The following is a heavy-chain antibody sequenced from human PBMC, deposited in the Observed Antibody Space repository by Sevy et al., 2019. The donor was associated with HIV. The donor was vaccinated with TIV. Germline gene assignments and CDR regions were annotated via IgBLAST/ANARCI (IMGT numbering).Heavy chain of an antibody. D-gene: IGHD6-19*01. V-gene: IGHV1-8*01. CDR1: GYTFTSYD. J-gene: IGHJ5*02. CDR2: MNHNSGNT. Sequence: ASVKVSCKASGYTFTSYDINWVRQATGQGLEWMGWMNHNSGNTGYAQKFQGRVTMTRNTSISTAYMELSSLRSEDTAVYYCARGRTVAASGYWFDPWGQGTLVTVSS. CDR3: ARGRTVAASGYWFDP.